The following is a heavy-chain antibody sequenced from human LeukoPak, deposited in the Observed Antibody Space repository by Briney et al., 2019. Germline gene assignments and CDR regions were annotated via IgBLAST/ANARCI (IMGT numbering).Heavy chain of an antibody. CDR2: IKHSGRT. Sequence: SETLSLTCAVYNGSFSGYYWTWIRQPPGKGLEWIGEIKHSGRTTYTPSLKSRASISVDPSKNQFSLKLSSVTAADTAMYYCAREARGLFYWGQGTLVTVSS. CDR1: NGSFSGYY. D-gene: IGHD3/OR15-3a*01. J-gene: IGHJ4*02. V-gene: IGHV4-34*01. CDR3: AREARGLFY.